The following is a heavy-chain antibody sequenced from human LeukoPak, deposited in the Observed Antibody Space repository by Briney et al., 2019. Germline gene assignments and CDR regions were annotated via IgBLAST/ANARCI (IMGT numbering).Heavy chain of an antibody. D-gene: IGHD5-24*01. Sequence: PSETLSLTCTVSGGLINRIEYYWGWVRQSPVKGLEWLGHIHHTGTTFYSPHFNNRLSVSVASSKNQFSLTLNSVTAADTAVYYCASVSVWELATHTGGSFDFWGRGILVTVSS. CDR2: IHHTGTT. J-gene: IGHJ4*02. CDR3: ASVSVWELATHTGGSFDF. V-gene: IGHV4-30-4*01. CDR1: GGLINRIEYY.